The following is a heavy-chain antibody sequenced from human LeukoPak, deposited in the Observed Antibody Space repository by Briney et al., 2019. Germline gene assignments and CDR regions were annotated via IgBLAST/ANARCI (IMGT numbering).Heavy chain of an antibody. J-gene: IGHJ5*02. CDR1: GFTFSSYG. Sequence: PGGSLRLSCAASGFTFSSYGMHWVRQAPGKGLEWVAFIRYDGSNKYYADSVKGRFTISRDNSKNTLYLQMNSLRAEDTAVYYCAKDALWFGELFGWFDPWGQGTLVTVSS. V-gene: IGHV3-30*02. D-gene: IGHD3-10*01. CDR3: AKDALWFGELFGWFDP. CDR2: IRYDGSNK.